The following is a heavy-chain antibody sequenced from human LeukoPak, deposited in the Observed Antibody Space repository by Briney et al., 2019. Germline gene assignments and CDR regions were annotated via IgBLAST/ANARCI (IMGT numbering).Heavy chain of an antibody. V-gene: IGHV3-20*01. J-gene: IGHJ4*02. CDR3: ARDMDTMVRGVVGAPDY. CDR2: INWNGGST. D-gene: IGHD3-10*01. Sequence: PGGSLRLSCAASGFTFDDYGMSWVRQAPGKGLEWVSGINWNGGSTGYADSVKGRFTISRDNAKNSLYLQMNSLRAEDTALYHCARDMDTMVRGVVGAPDYWGQGTLVTVSS. CDR1: GFTFDDYG.